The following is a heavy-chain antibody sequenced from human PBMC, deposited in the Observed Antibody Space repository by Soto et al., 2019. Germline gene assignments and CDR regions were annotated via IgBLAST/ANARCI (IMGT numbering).Heavy chain of an antibody. V-gene: IGHV3-21*01. CDR2: ISSSSSYI. J-gene: IGHJ6*02. Sequence: GGSLRLSCAASGFTFSSYSMNWVRQAPGKGLEWVSSISSSSSYIYYADSVKGRFTISRDNAKNSLYLQMNSLRAEDTAVYYCARKDSSSWSYTYYYGMDVWGQGTTVTVSS. CDR1: GFTFSSYS. CDR3: ARKDSSSWSYTYYYGMDV. D-gene: IGHD6-13*01.